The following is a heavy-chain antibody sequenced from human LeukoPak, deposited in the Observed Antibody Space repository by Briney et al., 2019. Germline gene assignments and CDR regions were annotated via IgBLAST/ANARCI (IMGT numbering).Heavy chain of an antibody. D-gene: IGHD3-9*01. V-gene: IGHV4-30-2*02. CDR3: ARTAPVRYFDWLPYYFDY. CDR1: GGSISSGGYS. J-gene: IGHJ4*02. CDR2: IYHSGST. Sequence: PSQTLSLTCAVSGGSISSGGYSWSWIRQPPGKGLEWIVYIYHSGSTYYNPSLKSRVTISVDTSKNQFSLKLSSVTAADTAVYYCARTAPVRYFDWLPYYFDYWGQGTLVTVSS.